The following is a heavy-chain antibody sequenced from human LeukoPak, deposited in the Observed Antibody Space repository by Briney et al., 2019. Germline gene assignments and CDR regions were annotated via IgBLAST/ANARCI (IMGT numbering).Heavy chain of an antibody. J-gene: IGHJ4*02. V-gene: IGHV3-11*01. Sequence: GGSLRLSCAASGFTFSDYYMSWIRQAPGKGLEWVSYIGSSGYYADSVKGRFTISRDNAKNSLYLQMNSLRAEDTAVYYCARYHYNSSGYYYFDYWGQGTLVTVSS. D-gene: IGHD3-22*01. CDR1: GFTFSDYY. CDR2: IGSSG. CDR3: ARYHYNSSGYYYFDY.